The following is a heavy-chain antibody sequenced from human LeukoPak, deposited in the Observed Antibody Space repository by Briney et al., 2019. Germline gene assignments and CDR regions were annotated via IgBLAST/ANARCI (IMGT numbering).Heavy chain of an antibody. J-gene: IGHJ4*02. V-gene: IGHV4-39*02. Sequence: SETLSLTCTVSGGSISSNSYYWGWIRQPPGKGLEWIGSIYYSGSTYYNPSLKNRLTISVDTSKNQFSLKLSSVTAADTAVYYCARDLLWFGELSITDYWGQGTLVTVSS. D-gene: IGHD3-10*01. CDR3: ARDLLWFGELSITDY. CDR1: GGSISSNSYY. CDR2: IYYSGST.